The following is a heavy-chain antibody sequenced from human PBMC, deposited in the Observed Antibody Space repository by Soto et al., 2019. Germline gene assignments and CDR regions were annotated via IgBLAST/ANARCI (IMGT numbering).Heavy chain of an antibody. V-gene: IGHV3-21*01. D-gene: IGHD6-6*01. Sequence: GGSLRLSCAASGFTFSSYSMNWVRQAPGKGLEWASSISSSSSYTYYADSVKGRFTISRDNAKNSLYLQMNSLRAEDTAVYYCAREVNSIAEESYYYGMDVWGQGTTVTVSS. CDR3: AREVNSIAEESYYYGMDV. CDR1: GFTFSSYS. CDR2: ISSSSSYT. J-gene: IGHJ6*02.